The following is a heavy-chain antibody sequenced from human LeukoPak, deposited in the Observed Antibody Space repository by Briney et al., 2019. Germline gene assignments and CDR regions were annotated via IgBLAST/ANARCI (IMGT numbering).Heavy chain of an antibody. V-gene: IGHV3-23*01. CDR1: GFTLSTNA. Sequence: PGGSLRLSCLTSGFTLSTNAMSWVRQAPGKGLEWISGISGSGASTYYADSVKGRFAISRDNSKNTLYLQINSLRAEDTAIYYCAKESVYFYNMDVWGQGTTVTVSS. J-gene: IGHJ6*02. D-gene: IGHD2-8*01. CDR2: ISGSGAST. CDR3: AKESVYFYNMDV.